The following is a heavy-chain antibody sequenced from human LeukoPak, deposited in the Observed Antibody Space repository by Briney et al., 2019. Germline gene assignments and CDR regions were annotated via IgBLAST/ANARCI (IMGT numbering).Heavy chain of an antibody. Sequence: GGSLRLSCAASGVTFTNYAMTWVRQAPGKGLEGGSGISISGGSTDYADSVKGRFTISRDNSKNTLYLQMNSLRAEDTAVYYCAKVPAGNKVEYWGQGTLVTVSS. V-gene: IGHV3-23*01. CDR1: GVTFTNYA. CDR3: AKVPAGNKVEY. D-gene: IGHD6-19*01. J-gene: IGHJ4*02. CDR2: ISISGGST.